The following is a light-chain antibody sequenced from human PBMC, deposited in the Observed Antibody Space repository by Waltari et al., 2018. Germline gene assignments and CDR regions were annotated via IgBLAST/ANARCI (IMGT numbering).Light chain of an antibody. CDR3: MQTLQPWT. J-gene: IGKJ1*01. CDR2: EIF. V-gene: IGKV2D-29*02. Sequence: DVVMTQSPLSLSVTPGQPASMSCKSSQSLLQSDGKTFIYWYLQRPGQSQQLLIYEIFNRFSGVLERFSGSGSGTDFTLNISRVAADDVGTYYCMQTLQPWTIGQGTKVEIK. CDR1: QSLLQSDGKTF.